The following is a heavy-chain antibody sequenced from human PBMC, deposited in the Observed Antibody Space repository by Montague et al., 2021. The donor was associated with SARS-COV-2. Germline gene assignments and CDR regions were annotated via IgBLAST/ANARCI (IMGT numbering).Heavy chain of an antibody. Sequence: SETLSLTCAVSGGSISSSNWWSWVRQPPGKGLEWIGSIYYSGGTYYNPSLKSRVTISVDTSKNQFSLKLSSVTAADTAVYYCARQEDSSGWFKPDAFDIWGQGTMVTVSS. CDR3: ARQEDSSGWFKPDAFDI. D-gene: IGHD6-19*01. J-gene: IGHJ3*02. CDR1: GGSISSSNW. CDR2: IYYSGGT. V-gene: IGHV4-39*01.